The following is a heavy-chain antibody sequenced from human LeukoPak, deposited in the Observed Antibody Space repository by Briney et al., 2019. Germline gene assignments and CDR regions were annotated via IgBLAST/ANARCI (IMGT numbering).Heavy chain of an antibody. CDR2: ISHSTTT. CDR1: GYSISSTFY. J-gene: IGHJ4*02. CDR3: ARVNPPVATFDY. D-gene: IGHD2-21*01. V-gene: IGHV4-38-2*02. Sequence: SETLSLTCNVSGYSISSTFYGAWIRQPPGKGLEWIATISHSTTTYYTPSLKRRLTMSMDTSKNQFSLKLRSVTVADTAVYYCARVNPPVATFDYWGREPWSPSP.